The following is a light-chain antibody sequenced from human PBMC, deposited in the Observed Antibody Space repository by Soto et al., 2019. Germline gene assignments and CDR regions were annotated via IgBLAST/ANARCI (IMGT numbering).Light chain of an antibody. Sequence: DIQMTQSPSSLSASVGDRVTITCRASQSIASFLNWLQLKPGKAPKVLIYGASTLQSGVPSRFSGSGSGTDFTLTISTLQPEDSALYFCQQRYSPLLTFGGGTRVEIK. J-gene: IGKJ4*01. CDR2: GAS. V-gene: IGKV1-39*01. CDR1: QSIASF. CDR3: QQRYSPLLT.